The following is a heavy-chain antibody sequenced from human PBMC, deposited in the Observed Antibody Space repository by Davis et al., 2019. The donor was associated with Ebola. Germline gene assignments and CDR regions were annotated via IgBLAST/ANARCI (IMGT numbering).Heavy chain of an antibody. J-gene: IGHJ4*03. CDR2: VHHTGST. CDR1: GGLITSNHW. CDR3: ARYRSVRYIDS. Sequence: MPSETLSLTCGVSGGLITSNHWWSWVRQSPGGGLEWIGEVHHTGSTNFNPSLKSRVTISVDRSKNQFSLSLTSVSAADTAVYYCARYRSVRYIDSWGQGTRVTVSS. V-gene: IGHV4-4*02. D-gene: IGHD6-19*01.